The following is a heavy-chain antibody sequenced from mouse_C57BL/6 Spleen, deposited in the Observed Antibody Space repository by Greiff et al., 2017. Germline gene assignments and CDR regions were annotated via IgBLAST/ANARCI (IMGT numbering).Heavy chain of an antibody. D-gene: IGHD2-4*01. CDR1: GYTFTSYT. CDR3: AREWDYDEGFAF. J-gene: IGHJ3*01. V-gene: IGHV1-12*01. Sequence: QVQLQQSGAELVRPGASVKMSCKASGYTFTSYTMEWVKQTPGQGLEWIGTFYPGNGDTNYNEKFKGKATLTVDKSSSTAYMQLSSLTSEDSAVYFCAREWDYDEGFAFWGQGTMVTVSA. CDR2: FYPGNGDT.